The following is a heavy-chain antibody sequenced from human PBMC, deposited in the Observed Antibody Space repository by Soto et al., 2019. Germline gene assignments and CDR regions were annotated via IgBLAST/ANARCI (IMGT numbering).Heavy chain of an antibody. CDR1: GFVFGGFG. Sequence: QVELVESGGGVVRPGKSLTVSCTGSGFVFGGFGMHWVRQTPGKGLEWLGMASYDGTYKYFADSVKGRFTISRDNGMNTVYLQMDNLRLEDTALYYCARGGDGLDYWGRGTLVTVSS. V-gene: IGHV3-30*03. J-gene: IGHJ4*02. CDR3: ARGGDGLDY. CDR2: ASYDGTYK. D-gene: IGHD3-16*01.